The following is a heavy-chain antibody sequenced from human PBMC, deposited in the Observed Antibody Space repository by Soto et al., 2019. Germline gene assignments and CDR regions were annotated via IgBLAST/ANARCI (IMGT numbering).Heavy chain of an antibody. CDR3: ARDVDYYYYSGMDV. Sequence: QVQLQESGPGLVKPSQTLSLTCTVSGGSISSGGYYWSWIRQHPGKGLEWIGYIYYSGSTYYNPSLKSRVTISVDTSKNQFPLKLSSVTAADTAVYYCARDVDYYYYSGMDVWGQGTTVTVSS. J-gene: IGHJ6*02. V-gene: IGHV4-31*03. CDR1: GGSISSGGYY. CDR2: IYYSGST.